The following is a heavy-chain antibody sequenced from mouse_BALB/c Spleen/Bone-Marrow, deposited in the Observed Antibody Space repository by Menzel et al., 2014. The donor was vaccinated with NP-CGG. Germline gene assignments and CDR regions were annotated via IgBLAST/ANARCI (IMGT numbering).Heavy chain of an antibody. CDR3: ARRSYNMAMDY. CDR2: IDPAIGNS. J-gene: IGHJ4*01. Sequence: VQPKESGAELVRPGASVKLSCTASGFNIKDTYIHWVKQRPEQGLEWIGRIDPAIGNSKYGPKFQGKATFTSDTSSNTAYLQLSSLTSEDTAVYYCARRSYNMAMDYWGQGTSVTVSS. D-gene: IGHD2-12*01. CDR1: GFNIKDTY. V-gene: IGHV14-3*02.